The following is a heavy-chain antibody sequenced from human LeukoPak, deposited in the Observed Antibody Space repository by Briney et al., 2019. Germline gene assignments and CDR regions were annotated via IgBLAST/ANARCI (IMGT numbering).Heavy chain of an antibody. J-gene: IGHJ4*02. V-gene: IGHV4-39*01. Sequence: SETLSLTCTVSGGSISSSSYYWGWLRQPPGKGLEWIGSIYYSGSTYYNPSLKSRVTISVDTSKNQFSLKLSSVTAADTAVYCCARRLSGVIAAAGRVDYWGQGTLVTVSS. CDR2: IYYSGST. D-gene: IGHD6-13*01. CDR3: ARRLSGVIAAAGRVDY. CDR1: GGSISSSSYY.